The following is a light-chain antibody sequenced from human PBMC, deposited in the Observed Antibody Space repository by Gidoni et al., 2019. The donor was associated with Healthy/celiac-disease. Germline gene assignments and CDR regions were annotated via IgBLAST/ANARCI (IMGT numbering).Light chain of an antibody. V-gene: IGKV1-9*01. CDR1: QGISSD. CDR3: QQLNSYPLT. CDR2: AAS. Sequence: DIELTQSPSFLSASVGDRVTITCRASQGISSDLAWYQQKPGKAPKLLIYAASTLQSGIPSRFSGSGSGTEFTLTISSLQPEDFAAYYCQQLNSYPLTFXPXTKVDIK. J-gene: IGKJ3*01.